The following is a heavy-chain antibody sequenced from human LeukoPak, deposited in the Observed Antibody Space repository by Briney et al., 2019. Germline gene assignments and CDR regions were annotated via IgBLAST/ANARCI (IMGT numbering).Heavy chain of an antibody. J-gene: IGHJ6*02. CDR2: IWYDGSNK. CDR3: ARELKEYYDILTGSPLDA. CDR1: GFTFSNYG. D-gene: IGHD3-9*01. Sequence: GGSLRLSCAPSGFTFSNYGMHWVRQAPGKGLEWVAVIWYDGSNKYYADSVKGRFTISRDNSKNTLYLQMNSLRAEDTAVYYCARELKEYYDILTGSPLDAWGQGTTVTVSS. V-gene: IGHV3-33*01.